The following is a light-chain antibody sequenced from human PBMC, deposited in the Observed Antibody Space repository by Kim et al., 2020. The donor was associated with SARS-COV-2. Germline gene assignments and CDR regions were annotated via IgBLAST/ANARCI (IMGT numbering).Light chain of an antibody. Sequence: SVGDRVTIPCRASQGISNYLAWYQQKPGKAPKLLIYAASNFQSGVPSRFSGSGSGTDYTLTISSLQPEDFATYFCQQLNSYPFTFGQGTRLEIK. V-gene: IGKV1-9*01. CDR1: QGISNY. CDR2: AAS. J-gene: IGKJ5*01. CDR3: QQLNSYPFT.